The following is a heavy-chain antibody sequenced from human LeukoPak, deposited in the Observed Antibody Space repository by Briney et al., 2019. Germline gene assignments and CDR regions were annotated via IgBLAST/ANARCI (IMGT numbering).Heavy chain of an antibody. D-gene: IGHD6-13*01. CDR1: GFTFSSYA. CDR3: ASETAAPGTSFYFGMDV. J-gene: IGHJ6*02. Sequence: GRSLRLSCAASGFTFSSYAMHWVRQAPGKGLEWVAVISYDGSNKYYANSVKGRFTISRDNSKNTLYLQMNSLRAEDTAVYFCASETAAPGTSFYFGMDVWGQGTTVTVSS. V-gene: IGHV3-30-3*01. CDR2: ISYDGSNK.